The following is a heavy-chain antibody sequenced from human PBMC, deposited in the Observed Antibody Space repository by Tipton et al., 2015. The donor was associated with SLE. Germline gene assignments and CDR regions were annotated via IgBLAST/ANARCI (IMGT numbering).Heavy chain of an antibody. Sequence: TLSLTCAVYGGSFSGYYWSWIRQPPGKGLEWIGEINHSGSTNYNPSLKSRVTISVDTSKNQISLKVSSVTAADTAVYYCARRRTGGMDVWGQGTTVTVSS. CDR2: INHSGST. V-gene: IGHV4-34*01. J-gene: IGHJ6*02. D-gene: IGHD1-1*01. CDR3: ARRRTGGMDV. CDR1: GGSFSGYY.